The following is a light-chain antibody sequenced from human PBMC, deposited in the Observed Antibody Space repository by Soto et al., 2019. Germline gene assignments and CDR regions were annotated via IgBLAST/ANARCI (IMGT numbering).Light chain of an antibody. CDR3: QQYAGSPWT. Sequence: EIVLTHSPATLSLSPCERATLSSSASQSVSSYLAWYQQKSGQAPRLLIYDASNRATGIPARFGGSGSGTDFTLTISSLEPEDFAVYYCQQYAGSPWTFGQGTKVDNK. CDR1: QSVSSY. V-gene: IGKV3-11*01. CDR2: DAS. J-gene: IGKJ1*01.